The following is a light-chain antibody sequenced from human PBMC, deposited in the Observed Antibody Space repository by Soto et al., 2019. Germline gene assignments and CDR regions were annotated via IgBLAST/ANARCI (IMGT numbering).Light chain of an antibody. CDR3: AAWDVGLKSHV. CDR1: SYNIGSNT. J-gene: IGLJ1*01. V-gene: IGLV1-44*01. CDR2: NNN. Sequence: QSVLTQPPSASGTPGQRVTISCSGSSYNIGSNTVNWYQQLPGTAPKLLIYNNNQRPSGVPDRFSGSKSGTSASLAISGLQSEDEADYYCAAWDVGLKSHVFGTRTKLTVL.